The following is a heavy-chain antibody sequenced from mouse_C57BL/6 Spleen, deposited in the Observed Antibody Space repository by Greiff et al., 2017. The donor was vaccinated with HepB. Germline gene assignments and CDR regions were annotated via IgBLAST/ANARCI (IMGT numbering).Heavy chain of an antibody. CDR2: ISDGGSYT. CDR1: GFTFSSYA. V-gene: IGHV5-4*03. J-gene: IGHJ2*01. CDR3: ARSYY. Sequence: EVKVEESGGGLVKPGGSLKLSCAASGFTFSSYAMSWVRQTPEKRLEWVATISDGGSYTYYPDNVKGRFTISRDNAKNNLYLQMSHLKSEDTAMYYCARSYYWGQGTTLTVSS.